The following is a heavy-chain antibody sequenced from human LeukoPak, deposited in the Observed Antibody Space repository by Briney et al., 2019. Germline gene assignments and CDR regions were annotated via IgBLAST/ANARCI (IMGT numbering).Heavy chain of an antibody. CDR3: ARSRVVRGVVVFDY. Sequence: PSETLSLTCAVSGYSISSGYYWGWIRQPPGKGLEWIGSIYHSGSTYYNPSLKSRVTISVDTSKRQFSLKLSSVTAADTAVYYCARSRVVRGVVVFDYWGQGTLVTVSS. V-gene: IGHV4-38-2*01. CDR2: IYHSGST. CDR1: GYSISSGYY. D-gene: IGHD3-10*01. J-gene: IGHJ4*02.